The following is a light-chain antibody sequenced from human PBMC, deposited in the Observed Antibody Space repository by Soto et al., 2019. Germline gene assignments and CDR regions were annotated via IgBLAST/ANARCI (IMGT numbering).Light chain of an antibody. CDR3: AAWDDSLSVWV. J-gene: IGLJ3*02. CDR2: RNN. CDR1: SSNIGGNS. V-gene: IGLV1-47*01. Sequence: QSAVTQPPSASGTPGQRVTISCSGSSSNIGGNSIYWFQQLPGTAPKLLIYRNNQRPSGVPDRFSGSKSGTSASLAVSGLRSEDEADYYCAAWDDSLSVWVFGGGTKVTVL.